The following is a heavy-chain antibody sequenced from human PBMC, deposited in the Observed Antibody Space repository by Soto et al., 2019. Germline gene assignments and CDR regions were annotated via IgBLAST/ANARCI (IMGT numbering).Heavy chain of an antibody. V-gene: IGHV3-21*01. J-gene: IGHJ5*02. CDR1: GFTFSSYS. Sequence: EVQLVESGGGLVKPGGSLRLSCAASGFTFSSYSMNWVRQAPRKGLEWVSSISGSSSYIYYADSVKGRFTISRDNAKNSLYLQMNSLRAEDTAVYYCARENFSRFIVVVPESNWFDPCGQGTLVTVSS. D-gene: IGHD2-2*01. CDR3: ARENFSRFIVVVPESNWFDP. CDR2: ISGSSSYI.